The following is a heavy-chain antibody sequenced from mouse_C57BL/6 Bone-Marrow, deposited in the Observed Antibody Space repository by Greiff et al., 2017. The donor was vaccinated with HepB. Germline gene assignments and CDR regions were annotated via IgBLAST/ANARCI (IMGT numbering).Heavy chain of an antibody. V-gene: IGHV5-6*02. CDR3: AGHERLQREAMGY. J-gene: IGHJ4*01. CDR2: ISSGGSYT. CDR1: GFTFSSYG. Sequence: VKLVESGGDLVKPGGSLKLSCAASGFTFSSYGMSWVRQTPDKRLEWVATISSGGSYTYYPDSVKGRFTISRDNAKNTLYLQMSSLKSEDTAMYYCAGHERLQREAMGYWGQGPSVTISS. D-gene: IGHD1-1*01.